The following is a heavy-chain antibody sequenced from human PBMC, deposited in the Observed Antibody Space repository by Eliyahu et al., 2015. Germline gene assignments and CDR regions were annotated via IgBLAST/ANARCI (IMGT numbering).Heavy chain of an antibody. CDR1: GFTFSSYA. CDR2: ISSNGGST. D-gene: IGHD3-22*01. CDR3: VPDYYDSSGYYSIFDY. J-gene: IGHJ4*02. V-gene: IGHV3-64D*06. Sequence: EVQLVESGGGLVQPGGSLRLSCSASGFTFSSYAMHWVRQAPGKGLEYVSAISSNGGSTYYADSVKGRFTISRDNSKNTLYLQMSSLRAEDTAVYYCVPDYYDSSGYYSIFDYWGQGTLVTVSS.